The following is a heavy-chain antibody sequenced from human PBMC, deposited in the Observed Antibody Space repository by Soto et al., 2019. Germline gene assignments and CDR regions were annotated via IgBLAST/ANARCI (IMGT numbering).Heavy chain of an antibody. CDR2: ISYDGTNK. Sequence: QVQLVESGEGEVQPGRSLTISVAASGLTFSTYGMHWVRRTPAKGLEGVAVISYDGTNKFYSDSVKGRFTISRDNFKNTLTLQMNSLRADDTAVYSCAKDLQSYGDYDYYCYGMDVWGLGTRVTVSS. CDR1: GLTFSTYG. D-gene: IGHD4-17*01. CDR3: AKDLQSYGDYDYYCYGMDV. V-gene: IGHV3-30*18. J-gene: IGHJ6*02.